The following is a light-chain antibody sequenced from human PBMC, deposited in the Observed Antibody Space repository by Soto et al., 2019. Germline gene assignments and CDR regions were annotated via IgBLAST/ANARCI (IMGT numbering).Light chain of an antibody. CDR1: SSNIGSNY. J-gene: IGLJ1*01. CDR3: AAWDDSLSGRYV. V-gene: IGLV1-47*01. CDR2: RDN. Sequence: QSMLTQPPSASGTPGQRVTISCSGSSSNIGSNYVCWYQQLPGTAPKLLIYRDNQRPSGVPDRFSGSKSGTSASLAISGLRSEDEADYYCAAWDDSLSGRYVFGTGTKLTVL.